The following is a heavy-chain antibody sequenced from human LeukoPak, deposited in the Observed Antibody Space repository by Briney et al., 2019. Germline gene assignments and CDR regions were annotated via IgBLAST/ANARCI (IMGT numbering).Heavy chain of an antibody. J-gene: IGHJ4*02. CDR3: ARGRVQWELLTAPDY. CDR1: GGSISSGDYY. D-gene: IGHD1-26*01. Sequence: PSQTLSLTCTVSGGSISSGDYYWSWIRQPAGKGLEWIGYIYYSGSTYYNPSLKSRVTISVDTSKNQFSLKLSSVTAADTAVYYCARGRVQWELLTAPDYWGQGTLVTVSS. CDR2: IYYSGST. V-gene: IGHV4-30-4*01.